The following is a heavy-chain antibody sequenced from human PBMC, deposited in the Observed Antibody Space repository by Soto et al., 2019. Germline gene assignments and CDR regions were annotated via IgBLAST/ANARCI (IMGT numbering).Heavy chain of an antibody. CDR3: TSPEVYGSGSYFNADH. J-gene: IGHJ4*02. V-gene: IGHV3-73*01. D-gene: IGHD3-10*01. Sequence: GGSLRLSCAASGFTFSGSAMHWVRQASGKGLEWVGRIRSKANSYATAYAASVKGRFTISRDDSKNTAYLQMNSLKTEDTAVYYCTSPEVYGSGSYFNADHWGQGTLVTVSS. CDR2: IRSKANSYAT. CDR1: GFTFSGSA.